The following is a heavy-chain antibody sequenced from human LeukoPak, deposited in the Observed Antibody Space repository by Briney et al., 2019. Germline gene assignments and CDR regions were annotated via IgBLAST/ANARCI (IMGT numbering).Heavy chain of an antibody. J-gene: IGHJ3*02. CDR3: AKAQTTADAFDI. CDR2: ISWNSGSI. D-gene: IGHD4-17*01. CDR1: GFTFDEYG. V-gene: IGHV3-20*04. Sequence: GGSLRLSCAASGFTFDEYGMSWVRQAPGKGLEWVSGISWNSGSIGYADSVKGRFTISRDNAKNSLYLQMNSLRAEDTALYYCAKAQTTADAFDIWGQGTMVTVSS.